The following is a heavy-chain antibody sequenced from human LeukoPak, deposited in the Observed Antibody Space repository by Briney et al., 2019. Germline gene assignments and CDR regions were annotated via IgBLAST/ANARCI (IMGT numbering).Heavy chain of an antibody. CDR2: INHSGST. CDR1: GGSISSSSYY. CDR3: AGVYCSSTSCWDY. J-gene: IGHJ4*02. Sequence: KPSETLSLTCTVSGGSISSSSYYWGWIRQPPGKGLEWIGEINHSGSTNYNPSLKSRVTISVDTSKNQFSLKLSSVTAADTAVYYCAGVYCSSTSCWDYWGQGTLVTVSS. V-gene: IGHV4-39*07. D-gene: IGHD2-2*01.